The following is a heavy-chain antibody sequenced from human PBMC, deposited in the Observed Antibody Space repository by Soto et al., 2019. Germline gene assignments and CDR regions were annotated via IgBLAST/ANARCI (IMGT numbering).Heavy chain of an antibody. D-gene: IGHD5-12*01. V-gene: IGHV3-23*01. CDR2: VSGSGGST. CDR3: ATSTSRDGYKNAFDI. CDR1: GFTFSNYV. J-gene: IGHJ3*02. Sequence: GGSLRLSCAASGFTFSNYVMSWVRQAPGKGLEWVSAVSGSGGSTYYADSVKGRFTISRDNSKNTLDLQMNSLRAEDTAVYYCATSTSRDGYKNAFDIWGQGTMVTVSS.